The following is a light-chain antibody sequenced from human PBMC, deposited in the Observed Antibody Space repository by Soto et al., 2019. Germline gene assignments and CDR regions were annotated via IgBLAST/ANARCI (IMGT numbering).Light chain of an antibody. V-gene: IGKV3-20*01. CDR3: QQYGSSPPT. CDR2: GAS. Sequence: IVLTQSPGTLSLSPGERTTLSCMASKSISRYLAWYQQKPGQGPRLLIYGASSRATGTPDRFSGSGSGTDFTLTINRLEPEDFALYYCQQYGSSPPTFGQGTKVDIK. CDR1: KSISRY. J-gene: IGKJ1*01.